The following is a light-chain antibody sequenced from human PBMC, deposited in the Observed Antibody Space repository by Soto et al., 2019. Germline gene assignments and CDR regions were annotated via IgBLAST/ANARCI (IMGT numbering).Light chain of an antibody. Sequence: QAVLAQPASVSGSAGQSFAISCTGTSSDVGAYNSVSWYQQHPDKAPQLMIYKGTQRPSGVSNRFSGSTSGNAASLTISGLQAGDEADYFCCSSAPESTYVFGTGTKVTVL. CDR1: SSDVGAYNS. V-gene: IGLV2-23*01. CDR2: KGT. J-gene: IGLJ1*01. CDR3: CSSAPESTYV.